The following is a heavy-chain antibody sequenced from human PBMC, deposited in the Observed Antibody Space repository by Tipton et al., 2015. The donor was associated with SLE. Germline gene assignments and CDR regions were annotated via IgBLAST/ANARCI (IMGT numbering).Heavy chain of an antibody. Sequence: LSLTCAAYGFNVRSNYIAWVRQAPGKGLEWVSVIYGGSAIYYADSVKGRFTTSRHNSKNTVYLDMNSLRPEDTAVYYCAREVHYYMDVWGEGTTVTVS. CDR2: IYGGSAI. J-gene: IGHJ6*03. CDR3: AREVHYYMDV. V-gene: IGHV3-53*04. CDR1: GFNVRSNY.